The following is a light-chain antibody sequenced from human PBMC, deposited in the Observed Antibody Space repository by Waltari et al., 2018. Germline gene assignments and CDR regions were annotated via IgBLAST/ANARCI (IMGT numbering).Light chain of an antibody. J-gene: IGLJ2*01. CDR1: GGHSSYA. CDR2: VRSDGSH. Sequence: QLVVTQSPSASASLGASVNLTCTLSGGHSSYAISWHQQQSEKAPRYLMKVRSDGSHTKGDGIPDRFSGSSSGSERYLTISSLQPEDEADYYCQTWGTGFVVFGGGTKLTVL. CDR3: QTWGTGFVV. V-gene: IGLV4-69*02.